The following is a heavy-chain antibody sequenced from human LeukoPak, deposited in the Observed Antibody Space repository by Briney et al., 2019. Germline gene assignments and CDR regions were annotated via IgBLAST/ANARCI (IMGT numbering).Heavy chain of an antibody. D-gene: IGHD3-10*01. V-gene: IGHV3-23*01. CDR1: GFIFTNYA. CDR2: ISGSDTST. J-gene: IGHJ4*02. Sequence: GGSLRLSCAASGFIFTNYAMSWVRQAPGKGLEWVSVISGSDTSTYYADSVKGRFTISRDNSKNTLYLQMNSLRAEDTAVYYCAKHLWRDLVWFGEGYYFGYWGQGTLVTVSS. CDR3: AKHLWRDLVWFGEGYYFGY.